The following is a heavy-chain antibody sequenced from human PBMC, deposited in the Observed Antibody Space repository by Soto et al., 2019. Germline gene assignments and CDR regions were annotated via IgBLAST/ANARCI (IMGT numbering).Heavy chain of an antibody. J-gene: IGHJ5*02. D-gene: IGHD1-20*01. CDR3: TRRYNWNDYYFDP. Sequence: SETLSLTCTVSGGSIRVQGYYWTWIRQTPGKGLEWVGSSYYSGTSYFNPALKGRVTISVDTSTNQFSLRLTSVTAADTAVYYCTRRYNWNDYYFDPWGQGTLVTVSS. V-gene: IGHV4-39*01. CDR1: GGSIRVQGYY. CDR2: SYYSGTS.